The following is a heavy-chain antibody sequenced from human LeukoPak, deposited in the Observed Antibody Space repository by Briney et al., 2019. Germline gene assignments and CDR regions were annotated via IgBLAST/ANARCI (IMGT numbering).Heavy chain of an antibody. D-gene: IGHD5-18*01. V-gene: IGHV1-24*01. J-gene: IGHJ4*02. CDR3: ARYGSVVDTAIFDY. Sequence: ASVKVSCKVSGYTLTELSMHWVRQAPGKGLEWMGGFDPEDGETIYAQKFQGRVTMTEDTSTDTAYMELSSLRSEDTAVYYCARYGSVVDTAIFDYWGQGTLVTVSS. CDR2: FDPEDGET. CDR1: GYTLTELS.